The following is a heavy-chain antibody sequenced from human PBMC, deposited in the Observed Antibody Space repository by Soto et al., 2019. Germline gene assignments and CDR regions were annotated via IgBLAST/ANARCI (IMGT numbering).Heavy chain of an antibody. V-gene: IGHV3-66*01. Sequence: GGSLRLSCAASGFTVSSNYMSWVRQAPGKGLEWVSVIYSGGSTYYADSVKGRFTISRDNSKNTLYLQMNSLRAEDTAVYYCARVEGSWFGELGAFDIWGRGTMVTVSS. CDR1: GFTVSSNY. CDR2: IYSGGST. J-gene: IGHJ3*02. D-gene: IGHD3-10*01. CDR3: ARVEGSWFGELGAFDI.